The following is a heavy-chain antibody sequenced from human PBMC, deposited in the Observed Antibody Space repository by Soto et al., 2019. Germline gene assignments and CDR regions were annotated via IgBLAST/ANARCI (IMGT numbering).Heavy chain of an antibody. CDR2: IIPSSGTP. Sequence: QVQLVQSGAEVKKPGSSVKVSCKASGGSFNNYAVTWVRQAPGQRLEWMGGIIPSSGTPNYAQRFQGRVTITADESTSTVSMELSSLRSEDTALYYCASSYGTSWYGDYWGQGTLVTVSS. J-gene: IGHJ4*02. CDR1: GGSFNNYA. CDR3: ASSYGTSWYGDY. D-gene: IGHD6-13*01. V-gene: IGHV1-69*01.